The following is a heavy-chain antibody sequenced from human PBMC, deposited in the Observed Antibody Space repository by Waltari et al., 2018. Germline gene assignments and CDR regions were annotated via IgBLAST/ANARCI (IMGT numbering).Heavy chain of an antibody. Sequence: QVQLQESGPGLVKPSETLSLTCAVSGYSISRGYYWGWIRQPPGKGREWMGSIYHSGSTYYNPSLKSRVTISVDTSKNQFPLKLSSVTAADTAVYYCARDCNYYDSSGYSWFDPWGQGTLVTVSS. J-gene: IGHJ5*02. CDR1: GYSISRGYY. D-gene: IGHD3-22*01. V-gene: IGHV4-38-2*02. CDR2: IYHSGST. CDR3: ARDCNYYDSSGYSWFDP.